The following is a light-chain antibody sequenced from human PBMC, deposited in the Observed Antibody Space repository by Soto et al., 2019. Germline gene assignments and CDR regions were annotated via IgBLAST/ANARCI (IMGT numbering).Light chain of an antibody. CDR3: QQYNNWPWT. J-gene: IGKJ1*01. CDR2: SAS. V-gene: IGKV3-15*01. Sequence: EIVMTQSPATLSVSPGGRATLSCRASQSISDTLAFYHQKPGQAPSLLIYSASRGSTGFPARFSGSWSGTDFTLTISSLQSEDFAVYYCQQYNNWPWTFGQGTKVDIK. CDR1: QSISDT.